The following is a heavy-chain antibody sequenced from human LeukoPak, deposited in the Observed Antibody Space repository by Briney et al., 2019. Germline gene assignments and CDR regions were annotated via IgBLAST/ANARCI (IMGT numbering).Heavy chain of an antibody. D-gene: IGHD3-22*01. J-gene: IGHJ4*02. CDR2: IYYSGST. CDR3: ARIRGYDSSGYYVH. CDR1: GGSISSYY. V-gene: IGHV4-59*01. Sequence: SETLSLTCTVSGGSISSYYWSWIRQPPGKGLEWIGYIYYSGSTNYNPSLKSRVTISVDTSKNQFSLKLSSVTAADTAVYYCARIRGYDSSGYYVHWGQGTLVTVSS.